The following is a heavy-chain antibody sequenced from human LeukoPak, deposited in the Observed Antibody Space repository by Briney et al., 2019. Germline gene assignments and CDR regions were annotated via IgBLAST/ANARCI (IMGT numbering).Heavy chain of an antibody. J-gene: IGHJ4*02. D-gene: IGHD3-9*01. CDR2: IIPIFGTA. Sequence: SVKVSCKASGGTFSSYAISWVRQAPGQGLEWMGGIIPIFGTANYAQKFQGRVTITADESTSTAYMELSSLRSEDTAVYYCARAALRYFDWLMKKYYFDYWGQGTLVTVSS. CDR3: ARAALRYFDWLMKKYYFDY. V-gene: IGHV1-69*13. CDR1: GGTFSSYA.